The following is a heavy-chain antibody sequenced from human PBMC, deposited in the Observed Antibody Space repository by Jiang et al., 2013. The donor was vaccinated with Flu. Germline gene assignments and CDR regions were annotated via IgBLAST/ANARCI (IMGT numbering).Heavy chain of an antibody. V-gene: IGHV1-2*02. CDR3: ARTTITMVRGVLRYGEYYYYYYGMDV. CDR2: INPNSGGT. D-gene: IGHD3-10*01. Sequence: LEWMGWINPNSGGTNYAQKFQGRVTMTRDTSISTAYMELSRLRSDDTAVYYCARTTITMVRGVLRYGEYYYYYYGMDVWGQGTTVTVSS. J-gene: IGHJ6*02.